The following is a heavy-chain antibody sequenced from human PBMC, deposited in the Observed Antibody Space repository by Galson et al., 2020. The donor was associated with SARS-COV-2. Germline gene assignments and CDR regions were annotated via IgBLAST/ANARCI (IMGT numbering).Heavy chain of an antibody. Sequence: GESLKISCAASGFMFSSYWMSWVRQAPGKGLEWVANIKQDGSEKYYVDSVKGRFTISRDNAKNSLYLQMNSLRAEDTAVYYCAKDQWELNTYVGMDVWGQGTTVTVSS. CDR3: AKDQWELNTYVGMDV. J-gene: IGHJ6*02. D-gene: IGHD1-26*01. V-gene: IGHV3-7*01. CDR1: GFMFSSYW. CDR2: IKQDGSEK.